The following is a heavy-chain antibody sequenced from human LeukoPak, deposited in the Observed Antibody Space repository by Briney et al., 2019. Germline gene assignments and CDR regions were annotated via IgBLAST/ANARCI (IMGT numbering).Heavy chain of an antibody. J-gene: IGHJ4*02. Sequence: PSETLSLTCAVSGASISSGGYYWSWIRQPPGKGLEWIGYIYHSGSTYYDPSLKSRVTISVDRSKNQFSLKLNSVTAADTAVYYCGRHDLAGEYKLRGGFDGWGQEPLVPVSS. D-gene: IGHD3-16*01. CDR3: GRHDLAGEYKLRGGFDG. CDR1: GASISSGGYY. CDR2: IYHSGST. V-gene: IGHV4-30-2*01.